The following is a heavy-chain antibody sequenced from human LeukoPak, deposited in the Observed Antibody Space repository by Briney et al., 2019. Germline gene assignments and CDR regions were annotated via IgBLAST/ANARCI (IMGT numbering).Heavy chain of an antibody. J-gene: IGHJ5*02. CDR1: GGSISSNY. D-gene: IGHD2-2*01. Sequence: SETLSLTCTVSGGSISSNYWGWIRQPPGKGLEWLGYIYSSGSTTYNPSLESRLTISIDTSKNHFSLKLSSVTTADTAVYYCAKRAVTTAAYLWFDPWGQGTLVTVSS. V-gene: IGHV4-59*08. CDR2: IYSSGST. CDR3: AKRAVTTAAYLWFDP.